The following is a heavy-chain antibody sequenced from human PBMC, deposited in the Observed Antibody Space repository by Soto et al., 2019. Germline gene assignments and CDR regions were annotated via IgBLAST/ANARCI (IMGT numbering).Heavy chain of an antibody. CDR1: GFTFRDYY. V-gene: IGHV3-11*01. Sequence: GGSLRLSCAASGFTFRDYYMSWIRQAPGKGLEWISYISSSGNTVYYADSVEGRFTISRDNAQNSLYLQMNNLRAEDTAVYYCARDSRVYYGSGSSVDGWGQGTLVTVSS. J-gene: IGHJ4*02. CDR2: ISSSGNTV. D-gene: IGHD3-10*01. CDR3: ARDSRVYYGSGSSVDG.